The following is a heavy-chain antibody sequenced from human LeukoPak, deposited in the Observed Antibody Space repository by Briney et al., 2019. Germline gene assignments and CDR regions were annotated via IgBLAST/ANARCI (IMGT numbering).Heavy chain of an antibody. D-gene: IGHD3-10*01. J-gene: IGHJ4*02. CDR1: GFMFNSYS. V-gene: IGHV3-23*01. CDR2: ISGSGGYT. CDR3: AKDRYGSGSFFED. Sequence: PGGSLRLSCVASGFMFNSYSMSWVRQAPGKGLEWVSLISGSGGYTNYADSVKGRFAISRDNAKNTVYLQMNSLRGEDTAVFYCAKDRYGSGSFFEDWGQGTLVTVSS.